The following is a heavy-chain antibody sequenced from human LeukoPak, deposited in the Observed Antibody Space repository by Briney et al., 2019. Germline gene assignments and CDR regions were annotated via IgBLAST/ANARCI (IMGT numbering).Heavy chain of an antibody. Sequence: SQTLSLTCTVSGGSISSGGYYWSWIRQHPGKGLEWIGYIYYSGSTYYNPSLKSRVTISVDTSKNQFSLKLSSVTAADTAVYYCATLGYCSSTSCYTTADYWGQGTLVTVSS. J-gene: IGHJ4*02. V-gene: IGHV4-31*03. D-gene: IGHD2-2*02. CDR3: ATLGYCSSTSCYTTADY. CDR1: GGSISSGGYY. CDR2: IYYSGST.